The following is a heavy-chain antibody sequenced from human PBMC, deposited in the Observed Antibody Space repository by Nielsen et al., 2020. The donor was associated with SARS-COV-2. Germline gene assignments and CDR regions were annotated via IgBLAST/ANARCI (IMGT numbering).Heavy chain of an antibody. V-gene: IGHV4-4*07. CDR3: AREGCSSTSCYTGGFDP. CDR1: GGSISSYY. CDR2: IYTSGST. J-gene: IGHJ5*02. D-gene: IGHD2-2*02. Sequence: SETLSLTCTVSGGSISSYYWSWIRQPAGKGLEWIGRIYTSGSTYYNPSLKSRVTISVDTSKNQFSLKLSSVTAVDTAVYYCAREGCSSTSCYTGGFDPWGQGTLVTVSS.